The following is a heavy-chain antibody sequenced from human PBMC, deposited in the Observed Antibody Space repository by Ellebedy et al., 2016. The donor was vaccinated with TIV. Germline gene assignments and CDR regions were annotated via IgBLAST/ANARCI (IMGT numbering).Heavy chain of an antibody. CDR3: ARDTDTAMAT. Sequence: NFQGRVTITRDTSATTAYMELSSLRSEDTAVYYCARDTDTAMATWGQGTLVTVSS. D-gene: IGHD5-18*01. V-gene: IGHV1-3*01. J-gene: IGHJ5*02.